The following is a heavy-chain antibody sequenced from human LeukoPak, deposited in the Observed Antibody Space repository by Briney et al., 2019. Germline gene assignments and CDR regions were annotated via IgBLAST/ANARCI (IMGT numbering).Heavy chain of an antibody. CDR1: GGSISSSSYY. Sequence: SETLSLTCTVSGGSISSSSYYWGWIRQPPGKGLEWIGSIYYSGSTYYNPSLKSRVTISVDTSKNQFSLKLSSVTAADTAVYYCARGARYFGKDAFDIWGQGTMVTVSS. V-gene: IGHV4-39*07. J-gene: IGHJ3*02. D-gene: IGHD3-9*01. CDR3: ARGARYFGKDAFDI. CDR2: IYYSGST.